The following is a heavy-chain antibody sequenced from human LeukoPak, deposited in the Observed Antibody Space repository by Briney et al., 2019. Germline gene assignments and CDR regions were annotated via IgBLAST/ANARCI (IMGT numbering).Heavy chain of an antibody. CDR2: ISSSSYI. D-gene: IGHD3-3*01. Sequence: GGSLRLSCAASGFTFSSYSMNWVRQAPGKGLEWVSSISSSSYIYYADSVKGRFTISRDNAKNSLYLQMNSLRAEDTAVYYCARDYDFWSCYVYFDYWGQGTLVTVSS. J-gene: IGHJ4*02. CDR3: ARDYDFWSCYVYFDY. CDR1: GFTFSSYS. V-gene: IGHV3-21*01.